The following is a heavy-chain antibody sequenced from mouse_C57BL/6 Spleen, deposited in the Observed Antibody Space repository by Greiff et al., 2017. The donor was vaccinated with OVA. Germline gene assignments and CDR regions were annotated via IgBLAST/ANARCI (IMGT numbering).Heavy chain of an antibody. CDR3: ARHYYGSSYGYFDV. V-gene: IGHV5-12*01. Sequence: EVQLQQSGGGLVQPGGSLKLSCAASGFTFSDYYMYWVRQTPEKRLEWVAYISNGGGSTYYPDTVKGRFTISRDNAKNTLYLQMSRLKSEDTAMYYCARHYYGSSYGYFDVWGTGTTVTVSS. D-gene: IGHD1-1*01. CDR2: ISNGGGST. J-gene: IGHJ1*03. CDR1: GFTFSDYY.